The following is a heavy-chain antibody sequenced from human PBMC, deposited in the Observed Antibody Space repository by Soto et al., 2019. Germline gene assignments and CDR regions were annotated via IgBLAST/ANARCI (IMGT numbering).Heavy chain of an antibody. V-gene: IGHV1-8*01. J-gene: IGHJ6*03. CDR3: ARGLLLLQGFYYYYYMDV. Sequence: ASVKVSCKASGYTFTSYDVNWVRQATGQGLEWMGWMNPNSGNTGYAQKFQGRVTMTRNTSISTAYMELSSLRSEDTAVYYCARGLLLLQGFYYYYYMDVWGKGTTVTVSS. CDR2: MNPNSGNT. CDR1: GYTFTSYD. D-gene: IGHD2-15*01.